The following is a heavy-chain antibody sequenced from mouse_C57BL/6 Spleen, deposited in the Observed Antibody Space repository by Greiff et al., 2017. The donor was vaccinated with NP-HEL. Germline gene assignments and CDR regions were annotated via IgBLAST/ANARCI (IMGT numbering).Heavy chain of an antibody. D-gene: IGHD2-3*01. Sequence: VQRVESGPGLVQPSQSLSITCTVSGFSLTSYGVHWVRQSPGKGLEWLGVIWSGGSTDYNAAFISRLSISKDNSKSQVFFKMNSLQADDTAIYYCARKRIYDGYYSGAMDYWGQGTSVTVSS. CDR1: GFSLTSYG. J-gene: IGHJ4*01. CDR2: IWSGGST. V-gene: IGHV2-2*01. CDR3: ARKRIYDGYYSGAMDY.